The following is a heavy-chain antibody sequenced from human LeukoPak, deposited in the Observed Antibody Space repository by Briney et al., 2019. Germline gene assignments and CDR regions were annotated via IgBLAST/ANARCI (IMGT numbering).Heavy chain of an antibody. V-gene: IGHV3-23*01. CDR2: ISGSGGST. D-gene: IGHD5/OR15-5a*01. J-gene: IGHJ5*02. Sequence: PGGSLRLSCAASGFTVSSNYMSWVRQAPGKGLEWVSAISGSGGSTYYADSVKGRFTISRDNSKNTLYLQMNSLRAEDTAVYYCAKDLRNSPDPWGQGTLVTVSS. CDR1: GFTVSSNY. CDR3: AKDLRNSPDP.